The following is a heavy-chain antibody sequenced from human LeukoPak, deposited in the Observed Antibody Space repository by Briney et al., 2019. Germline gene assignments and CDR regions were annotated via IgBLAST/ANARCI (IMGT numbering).Heavy chain of an antibody. Sequence: GGSLRLSCAASGFTFSSYSMNWVRQAPGKGLEWVSSISSSSSYIYYADSVKGRLTISRDNAKNSLYLQMNSLRAEDTAVYYCARDITGYYYYGMDVWGQGTTVTVSS. CDR3: ARDITGYYYYGMDV. CDR1: GFTFSSYS. V-gene: IGHV3-21*01. D-gene: IGHD1-14*01. J-gene: IGHJ6*02. CDR2: ISSSSSYI.